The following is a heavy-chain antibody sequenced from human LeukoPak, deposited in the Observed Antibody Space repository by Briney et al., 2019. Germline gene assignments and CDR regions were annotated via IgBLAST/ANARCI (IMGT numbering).Heavy chain of an antibody. Sequence: ASVKVSCKASGYTFTGYYMHWVRQAPGQGLEWMGWINPNSGGTNYAQKFQGRVTMTRDTSISTAYMELSRLRSDDTAVYYCASGYYYDSSGYPYYMDVWGKGTTVTLSS. CDR2: INPNSGGT. CDR3: ASGYYYDSSGYPYYMDV. J-gene: IGHJ6*03. CDR1: GYTFTGYY. V-gene: IGHV1-2*02. D-gene: IGHD3-22*01.